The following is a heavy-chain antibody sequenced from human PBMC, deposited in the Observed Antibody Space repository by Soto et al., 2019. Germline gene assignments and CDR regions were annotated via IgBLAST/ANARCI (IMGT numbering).Heavy chain of an antibody. CDR3: TRLTMIVVVITYYFDY. Sequence: PVGSLRLSCTASGFTFGDYAMSWFRQAPGKGLEWVGFIRSKAYGGTTEYAASVKGRFTISRDDSKSIAYLQMNSLKTEDTAVYYCTRLTMIVVVITYYFDYWGQGTLVTVSS. CDR2: IRSKAYGGTT. J-gene: IGHJ4*02. D-gene: IGHD3-22*01. CDR1: GFTFGDYA. V-gene: IGHV3-49*03.